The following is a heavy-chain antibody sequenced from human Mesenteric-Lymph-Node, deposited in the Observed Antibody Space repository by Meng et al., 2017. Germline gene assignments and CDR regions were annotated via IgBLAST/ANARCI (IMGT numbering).Heavy chain of an antibody. Sequence: SETLSLTCAVYGGSFSGYYWSWIRQPPGKGLEWIGEINHSGSTNYNPFLKSRVTISVDTSKNQFSLKLSSVTAADTAVYYCARGRGRGYSNYYYGMDVWGQGTTVTVSS. V-gene: IGHV4-34*01. CDR1: GGSFSGYY. D-gene: IGHD5-18*01. CDR2: INHSGST. J-gene: IGHJ6*02. CDR3: ARGRGRGYSNYYYGMDV.